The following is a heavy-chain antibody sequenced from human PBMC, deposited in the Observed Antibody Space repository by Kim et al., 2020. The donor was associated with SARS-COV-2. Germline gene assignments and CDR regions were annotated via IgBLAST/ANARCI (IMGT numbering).Heavy chain of an antibody. Sequence: GGSLRLSCAASGFTFSSYAMSWVRQAPGKGLEWVSAISGSGGSTYYADSVKGRFTISRDNSKNTLYLQMNSLRAEDTAVYYCAKVLFFDWLFPEDYWGQGTLVTVSS. V-gene: IGHV3-23*01. CDR3: AKVLFFDWLFPEDY. D-gene: IGHD3-9*01. J-gene: IGHJ4*02. CDR2: ISGSGGST. CDR1: GFTFSSYA.